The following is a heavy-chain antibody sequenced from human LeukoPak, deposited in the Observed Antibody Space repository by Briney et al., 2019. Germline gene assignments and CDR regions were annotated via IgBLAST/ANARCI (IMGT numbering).Heavy chain of an antibody. CDR2: IYYSGST. CDR3: ARIAGDYYDSSGYYPNWFDP. CDR1: GGSISSYY. J-gene: IGHJ5*02. D-gene: IGHD3-22*01. Sequence: PSETLSLTCTVSGGSISSYYWSWIRQPPGKGLEWVAYIYYSGSTNYNPSLKSRVTISVDTSKNQFSLKLSSVTAADTAVYYCARIAGDYYDSSGYYPNWFDPWGQGTLITVSS. V-gene: IGHV4-59*01.